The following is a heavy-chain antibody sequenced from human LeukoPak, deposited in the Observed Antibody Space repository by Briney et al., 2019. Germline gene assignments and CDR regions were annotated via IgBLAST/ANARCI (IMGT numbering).Heavy chain of an antibody. D-gene: IGHD2-2*01. V-gene: IGHV1-24*01. Sequence: ASVKVSCKVSGYTLTELSMHWVRQAPGRGLEWMGGFDPEDGGTIYAQKFQGRVTMTRDTSISTAYMELSRLRSDDTAVYYCARGGFRIVVVPAAIPFDPWGQGTLVTVSS. J-gene: IGHJ5*02. CDR1: GYTLTELS. CDR3: ARGGFRIVVVPAAIPFDP. CDR2: FDPEDGGT.